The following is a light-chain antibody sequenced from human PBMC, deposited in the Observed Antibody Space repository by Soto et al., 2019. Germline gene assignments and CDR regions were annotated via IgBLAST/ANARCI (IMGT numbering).Light chain of an antibody. CDR1: QGISNW. J-gene: IGKJ2*01. CDR2: ATS. Sequence: EIQMTQSPSSVSASVGDRVTITCRASQGISNWLAWYQQKAGKAPKLLIYATSTLQSGVPSRFRGSGSGTEFTLTISSLQPEDVATYYCQQANSFPYTFGQGTKLEIK. V-gene: IGKV1-12*01. CDR3: QQANSFPYT.